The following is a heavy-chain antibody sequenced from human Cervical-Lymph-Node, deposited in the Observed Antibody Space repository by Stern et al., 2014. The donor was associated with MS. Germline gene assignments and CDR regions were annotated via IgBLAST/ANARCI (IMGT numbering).Heavy chain of an antibody. V-gene: IGHV4-31*03. D-gene: IGHD1-26*01. CDR3: ARDVGRIPRYFQH. J-gene: IGHJ1*01. CDR2: IYYSGST. Sequence: QVQLQESGPGLVKPSQTLSLTCTVSGGSISSGGYYWIRIRQHPGKGLEWIGYIYYSGSTYYNPSLKSRVTISVDTSKNQFSLKLSSVTAADTAVYYCARDVGRIPRYFQHWGQGTLVTVSS. CDR1: GGSISSGGYY.